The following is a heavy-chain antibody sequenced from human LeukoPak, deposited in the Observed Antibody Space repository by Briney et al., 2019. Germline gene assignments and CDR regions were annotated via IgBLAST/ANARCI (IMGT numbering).Heavy chain of an antibody. CDR1: GFTFSSSG. V-gene: IGHV3-30*18. Sequence: GRSLRLSCAASGFTFSSSGMHWVRQAPGKGLEWVAVISYDGSNKYYADPVKGRFTFSRDNSKNTLYLQMNSLRAEDTAVYYCAKEYCSNSVCHSLDYWGQGTLVTVSS. CDR2: ISYDGSNK. CDR3: AKEYCSNSVCHSLDY. J-gene: IGHJ4*02. D-gene: IGHD2-8*01.